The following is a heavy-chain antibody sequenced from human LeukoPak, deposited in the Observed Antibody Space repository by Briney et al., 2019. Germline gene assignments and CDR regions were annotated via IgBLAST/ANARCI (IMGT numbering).Heavy chain of an antibody. D-gene: IGHD6-19*01. V-gene: IGHV3-48*03. Sequence: PGGSLRLSCTASKFTFSSYEMNWVRQAPGKGLEWVSYISDSGSLIYYADSVKGRFTISRDNAKNSLYLQMNSLRAEDTAVYYCARDGGSAWFLDYWGQGTLVTVSS. CDR3: ARDGGSAWFLDY. CDR1: KFTFSSYE. CDR2: ISDSGSLI. J-gene: IGHJ4*02.